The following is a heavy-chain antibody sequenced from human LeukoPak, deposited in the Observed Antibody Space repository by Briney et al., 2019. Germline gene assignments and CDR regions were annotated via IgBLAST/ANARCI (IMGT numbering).Heavy chain of an antibody. V-gene: IGHV4-38-2*02. CDR1: GYSISSGYY. CDR3: ARDLEDSSGYLPDY. Sequence: SETLSLTCTVSGYSISSGYYWGWIRQPPGKGLEWIGSIYHSGSTYYNPSLKSRVTISVDTSKNQFSLKLSSVTAADTAVYYCARDLEDSSGYLPDYWGQGTLVTVSS. J-gene: IGHJ4*02. CDR2: IYHSGST. D-gene: IGHD3-22*01.